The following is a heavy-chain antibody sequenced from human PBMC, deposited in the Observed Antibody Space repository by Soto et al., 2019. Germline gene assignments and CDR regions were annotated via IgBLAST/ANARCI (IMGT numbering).Heavy chain of an antibody. Sequence: PSETLSLTCTVSGGSISSSSYYWGWIRQPPGKGLEWVGYMYNSGSANYNPSLKSRVTISVDMSQNQFSLKLTSVTAADTAVYYCARHGAIYSNSWYDFDYWGQGTLVTVSS. CDR2: MYNSGSA. V-gene: IGHV4-61*05. CDR1: GGSISSSSYY. D-gene: IGHD5-18*01. J-gene: IGHJ4*02. CDR3: ARHGAIYSNSWYDFDY.